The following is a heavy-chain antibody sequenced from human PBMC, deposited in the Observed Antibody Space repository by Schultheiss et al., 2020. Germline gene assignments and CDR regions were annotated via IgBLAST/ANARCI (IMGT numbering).Heavy chain of an antibody. D-gene: IGHD4-17*01. V-gene: IGHV3-73*01. CDR1: GFTFSDSA. J-gene: IGHJ6*04. CDR3: TRGRSGATVTTHWYGMDV. CDR2: IRSKANSYAT. Sequence: GGSLRLSCAASGFTFSDSAMHWVRQASGKGLEWVGRIRSKANSYATAYAASVKGRFTISRDDSKNTAYLQMNSLKTEDTAVYYCTRGRSGATVTTHWYGMDVWGKGTTVTVSS.